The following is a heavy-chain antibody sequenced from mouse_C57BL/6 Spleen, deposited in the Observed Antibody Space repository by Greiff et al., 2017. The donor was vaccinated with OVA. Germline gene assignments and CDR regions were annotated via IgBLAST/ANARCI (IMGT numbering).Heavy chain of an antibody. CDR3: ARIYYGTYYFDY. CDR2: IYPGDGDT. Sequence: QVQLKESGPELVKPGASVKISCKASGYAFSSSWMNWVKQRPGKGLEWIGRIYPGDGDTNYNGKFKGKATLTADKSSSTAYMQLSSLTSEDSAVYFCARIYYGTYYFDYWGQGTTLTVSS. D-gene: IGHD2-1*01. J-gene: IGHJ2*01. V-gene: IGHV1-82*01. CDR1: GYAFSSSW.